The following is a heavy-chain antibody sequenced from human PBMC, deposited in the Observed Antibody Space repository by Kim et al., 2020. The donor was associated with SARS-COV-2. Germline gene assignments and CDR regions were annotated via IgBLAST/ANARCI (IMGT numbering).Heavy chain of an antibody. V-gene: IGHV4-59*08. Sequence: SETLSLTCTVSGGSISSYYWSWIRQPPGKGLEWIGYIYYSGSTNYNPSLKSRVTISVDTSKNQFSLKLSSVTAADTAVYYCARFYCSGGSCYNLPIYWYFDLWGRGTLVTVSS. J-gene: IGHJ2*01. CDR1: GGSISSYY. CDR3: ARFYCSGGSCYNLPIYWYFDL. D-gene: IGHD2-15*01. CDR2: IYYSGST.